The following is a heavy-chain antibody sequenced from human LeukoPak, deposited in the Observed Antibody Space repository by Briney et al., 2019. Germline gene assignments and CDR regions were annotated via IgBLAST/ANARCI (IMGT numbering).Heavy chain of an antibody. CDR3: AKDDARIAVAGTYTY. J-gene: IGHJ4*02. V-gene: IGHV3-23*01. Sequence: GGSLRLSCAASGFTFSSYAMSWVRQAPGKGLEWVSAISGSGGSTYYADSVKGGFTISSDNSKNTLYLQMTSLRAEDTAVYYCAKDDARIAVAGTYTYWGQGTLVTVSS. CDR1: GFTFSSYA. D-gene: IGHD6-19*01. CDR2: ISGSGGST.